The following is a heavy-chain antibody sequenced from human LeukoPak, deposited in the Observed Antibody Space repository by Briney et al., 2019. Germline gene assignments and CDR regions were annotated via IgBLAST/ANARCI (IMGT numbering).Heavy chain of an antibody. J-gene: IGHJ4*02. CDR3: ARGRDGAVTKAYYFDY. CDR2: MNPNSGNT. CDR1: GYTFTSYD. Sequence: ASVKVSCKASGYTFTSYDINWVRQATGQGLEWMGCMNPNSGNTGYAQKFQGRVTMTRNTSISTAYMELSSLRSEDTAVYYCARGRDGAVTKAYYFDYWGQGTLVTVSS. V-gene: IGHV1-8*01. D-gene: IGHD4-17*01.